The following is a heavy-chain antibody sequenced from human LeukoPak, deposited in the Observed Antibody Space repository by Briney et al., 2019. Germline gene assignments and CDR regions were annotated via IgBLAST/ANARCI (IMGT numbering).Heavy chain of an antibody. Sequence: SETLSLTCTVSGGSISSYYWSWIRQPPGKGLEWIGYILYSGTTYSNPSLKSRVTISVDTSKNQISLKLSSVTAADTAVYYRARMGGYSGYATHWGQGTLVTVSS. J-gene: IGHJ4*02. CDR2: ILYSGTT. D-gene: IGHD5-12*01. CDR3: ARMGGYSGYATH. CDR1: GGSISSYY. V-gene: IGHV4-59*08.